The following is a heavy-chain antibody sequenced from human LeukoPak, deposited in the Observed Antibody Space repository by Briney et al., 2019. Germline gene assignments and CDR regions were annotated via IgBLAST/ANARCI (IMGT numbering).Heavy chain of an antibody. CDR2: ISWNGGSI. CDR3: AKNRLPVGVLFDF. D-gene: IGHD1-26*01. V-gene: IGHV3-9*01. Sequence: PGRSLRLSCAASGFIFDDYAMHWVRQAPGKGLEWVSRISWNGGSIGYADSVMGRFTISRDNAKNSLYLQMNSLRGEDTALYYCAKNRLPVGVLFDFWGQGTLVTVSS. J-gene: IGHJ4*02. CDR1: GFIFDDYA.